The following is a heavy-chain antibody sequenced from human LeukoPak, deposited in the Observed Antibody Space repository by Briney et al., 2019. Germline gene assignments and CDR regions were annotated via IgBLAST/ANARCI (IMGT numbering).Heavy chain of an antibody. V-gene: IGHV4-59*08. CDR3: ARGDESLVYGMDV. CDR2: IYYSGST. Sequence: SETLSLTCTVSGGSICNYYWSWIRQPPGKGLEWIGYIYYSGSTNYNPSLKSRVIISVDTSKNQFSLRLKSVTAADTTVYYCARGDESLVYGMDVWGQGTTVTVSS. J-gene: IGHJ6*02. CDR1: GGSICNYY.